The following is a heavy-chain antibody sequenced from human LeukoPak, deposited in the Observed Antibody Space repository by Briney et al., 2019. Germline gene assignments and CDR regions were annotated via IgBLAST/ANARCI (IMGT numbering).Heavy chain of an antibody. CDR1: GGTFSSYA. V-gene: IGHV1-69*05. J-gene: IGHJ4*02. CDR2: IIPIFGTA. CDR3: ARGYKVRGVITLPDY. D-gene: IGHD3-10*01. Sequence: SVKVSCKASGGTFSSYAISWVRQAPGQGLEWMGRIIPIFGTANYAQKFQGRVTITTDESTSTAYMELSSLRSEDTAVYYCARGYKVRGVITLPDYWGQGTLVTVSS.